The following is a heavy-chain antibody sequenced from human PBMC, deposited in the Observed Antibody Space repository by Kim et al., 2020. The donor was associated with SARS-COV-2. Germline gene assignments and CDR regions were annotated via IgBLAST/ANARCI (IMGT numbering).Heavy chain of an antibody. Sequence: SETLSLTCTVSGGSISSSSYYWGWIRQPPGKGLEWIGSIYYSGSTYYNPPLKSRVTISVDTSKNQFSLKLSSVTAADTAVYYCARHGSYSTVGYWGQGTLVTVSS. V-gene: IGHV4-39*01. CDR1: GGSISSSSYY. J-gene: IGHJ4*02. D-gene: IGHD1-26*01. CDR2: IYYSGST. CDR3: ARHGSYSTVGY.